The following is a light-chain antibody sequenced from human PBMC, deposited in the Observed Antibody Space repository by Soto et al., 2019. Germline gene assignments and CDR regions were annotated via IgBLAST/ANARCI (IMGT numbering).Light chain of an antibody. CDR3: QQRSNWPLT. J-gene: IGKJ5*01. CDR1: QSVSSSY. V-gene: IGKV3D-20*02. CDR2: RAS. Sequence: EIVLTQSPGTLSLSPGEAATLSCRASQSVSSSYLAWYQQKPGQAPRLLIYRASNRATGIPARFSGSGSGTDFTLTISSLEPEDFAVYYCQQRSNWPLTFGQGTRLEI.